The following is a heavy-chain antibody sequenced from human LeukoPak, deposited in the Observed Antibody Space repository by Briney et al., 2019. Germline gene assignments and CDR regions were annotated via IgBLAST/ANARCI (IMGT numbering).Heavy chain of an antibody. D-gene: IGHD3-3*01. CDR1: GGSISSYY. CDR3: AREAIFGVVIMVPGAFDI. J-gene: IGHJ3*02. V-gene: IGHV4-59*01. Sequence: NASETLSLTCTVSGGSISSYYWSWIRQPPGKGLEWIGYIYYSGSTNYNPSLKSRVTISVDTSKNQFSLKLSSVTAADTAVYYCAREAIFGVVIMVPGAFDIWGQGTMVTVSS. CDR2: IYYSGST.